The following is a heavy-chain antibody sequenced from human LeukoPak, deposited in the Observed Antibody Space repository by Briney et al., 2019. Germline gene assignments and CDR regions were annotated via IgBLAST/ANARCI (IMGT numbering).Heavy chain of an antibody. CDR3: ARELWFDY. CDR1: GFTFCDYA. V-gene: IGHV3-49*04. J-gene: IGHJ4*02. CDR2: IRSKAYGGTT. D-gene: IGHD5-18*01. Sequence: TGGSLRLSCTASGFTFCDYAMSWVRQAPGKGLEWVGFIRSKAYGGTTEYAASVKGRFTISRDDSKSIAYLQMNSLKTEDTAIYYCARELWFDYWGQGTLVTVSS.